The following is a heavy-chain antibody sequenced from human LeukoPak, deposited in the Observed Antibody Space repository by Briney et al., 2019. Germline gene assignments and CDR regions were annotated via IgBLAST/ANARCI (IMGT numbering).Heavy chain of an antibody. CDR1: GYTFTSYG. J-gene: IGHJ5*02. CDR3: ARGEFRDGYKLLYNWFDP. Sequence: ASVKVSCKASGYTFTSYGISWVRQAPGQGLEWMGWISAYNGNTNYAQKLQGRVTMTTDTSTSTAYMELRSLRSDDTAVYYCARGEFRDGYKLLYNWFDPWGQGTLVTVSS. V-gene: IGHV1-18*01. CDR2: ISAYNGNT. D-gene: IGHD5-24*01.